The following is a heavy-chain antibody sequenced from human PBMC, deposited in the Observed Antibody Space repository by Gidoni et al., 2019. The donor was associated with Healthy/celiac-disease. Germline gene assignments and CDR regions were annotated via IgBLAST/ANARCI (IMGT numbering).Heavy chain of an antibody. D-gene: IGHD2-15*01. Sequence: EVQLVESGGGLVQPGGSLKLSCAASGFTFSGSAMHWVRQASGKGLEWVGRIRSKANSYATAYAASVKGRFTISRDDSKNTAYLQMNSLKTEDTAVYYCTSQLGYCSGGSCSAYGMDVWGQGTTVTVSS. CDR1: GFTFSGSA. CDR2: IRSKANSYAT. V-gene: IGHV3-73*02. J-gene: IGHJ6*02. CDR3: TSQLGYCSGGSCSAYGMDV.